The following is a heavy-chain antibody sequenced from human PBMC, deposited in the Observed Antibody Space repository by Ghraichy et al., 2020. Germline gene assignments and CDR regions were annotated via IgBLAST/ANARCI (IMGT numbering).Heavy chain of an antibody. Sequence: GGSLRLSCAASGLTFSSNYMTWVRQAPGKGLEWFSIIYTGGSTYYADSVKGRFIISRDNSKNTVYLQMNSLRAEDTAVYYCARDRSSWSDFDCWGQGTLVTVSS. V-gene: IGHV3-66*01. J-gene: IGHJ4*02. CDR2: IYTGGST. D-gene: IGHD6-13*01. CDR3: ARDRSSWSDFDC. CDR1: GLTFSSNY.